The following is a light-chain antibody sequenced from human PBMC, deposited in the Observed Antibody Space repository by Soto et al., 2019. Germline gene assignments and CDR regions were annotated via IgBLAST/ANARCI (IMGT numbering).Light chain of an antibody. Sequence: DFRLTPSSSVLSAYVRDRVPITCLACHCISSYLAWYQQKPGKAPKLLIYAASSLQSGVPSRFSGSGSGTDFTLTISSLQPEDFATYYCQQSNSFPLTFGGGAKVDI. J-gene: IGKJ4*01. V-gene: IGKV1-9*01. CDR2: AAS. CDR1: HCISSY. CDR3: QQSNSFPLT.